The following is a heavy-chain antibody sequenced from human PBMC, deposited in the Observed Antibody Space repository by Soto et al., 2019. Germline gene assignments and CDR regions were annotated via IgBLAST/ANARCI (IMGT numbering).Heavy chain of an antibody. D-gene: IGHD1-26*01. V-gene: IGHV3-48*04. CDR1: GFTFSSYS. J-gene: IGHJ4*02. CDR3: ARDARSYSGSIRHLDY. Sequence: EVQLVESGGGLVQPGGSLRLSCAASGFTFSSYSMNWVRQAPGKGLEWVSYISSGGSTIAYADSVKGRVSISRDNAKSSLYLQMNSLRAGDTAVYYCARDARSYSGSIRHLDYWGQGTVVTVSS. CDR2: ISSGGSTI.